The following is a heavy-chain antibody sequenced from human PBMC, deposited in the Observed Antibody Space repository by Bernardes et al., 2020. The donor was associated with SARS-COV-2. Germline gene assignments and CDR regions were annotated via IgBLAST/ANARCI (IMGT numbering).Heavy chain of an antibody. CDR3: ARVRFLEWLLRSPLPANNYFDN. J-gene: IGHJ4*02. CDR1: GFTFRRFS. Sequence: GGSLRLSCVAFGFTFRRFSMGWVRQAPGKALEWVASIGEDGSQKNYVDSVRGRFTISRDNANNLLSLQMNSLRAADTAVYYCARVRFLEWLLRSPLPANNYFDNWGQGALVTVSS. V-gene: IGHV3-7*03. CDR2: IGEDGSQK. D-gene: IGHD3-3*01.